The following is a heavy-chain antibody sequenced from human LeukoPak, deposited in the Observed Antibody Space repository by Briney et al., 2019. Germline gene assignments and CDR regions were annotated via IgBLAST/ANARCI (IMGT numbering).Heavy chain of an antibody. CDR3: ARGYSSSWYDLYYFDY. CDR1: GFTLSNYN. Sequence: PGGSLRLSCAASGFTLSNYNINWVRQAPGKGLEWVSSISSRGSYIYYADSVKGRFAISADNAMNSLYLQMNSLRAEDTAVYYCARGYSSSWYDLYYFDYWGQGTLVTVSS. J-gene: IGHJ4*02. CDR2: ISSRGSYI. D-gene: IGHD6-13*01. V-gene: IGHV3-21*01.